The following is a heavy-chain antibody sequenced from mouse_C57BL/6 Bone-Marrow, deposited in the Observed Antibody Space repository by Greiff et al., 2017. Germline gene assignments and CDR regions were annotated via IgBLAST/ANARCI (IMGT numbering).Heavy chain of an antibody. CDR2: INSDGGST. D-gene: IGHD2-4*01. V-gene: IGHV5-2*01. J-gene: IGHJ3*01. CDR1: EYEFPSHD. CDR3: ARWGPYDYPFAY. Sequence: DVMLVESGGGLVQPGESLKLSCESNEYEFPSHDMSWVRKTPEKRLELVAAINSDGGSTYYPDTMEKRFIISRDNTKKTLYLQMSSLRSEDTALYYCARWGPYDYPFAYWGQGTLVTVSA.